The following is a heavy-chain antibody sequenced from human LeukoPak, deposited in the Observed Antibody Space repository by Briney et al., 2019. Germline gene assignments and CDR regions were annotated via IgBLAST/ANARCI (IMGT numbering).Heavy chain of an antibody. CDR1: GGSISSYY. Sequence: SETLSLTCTVSGGSISSYYWSWIRQPPGKGLEWLGYIYYTGNSNYNPSLESRVTMSLDTSTNQFSLRLSSVTAADTAVYYCARRYTNSWFFDYWGQGALVTVSS. D-gene: IGHD2-2*02. CDR2: IYYTGNS. V-gene: IGHV4-59*08. CDR3: ARRYTNSWFFDY. J-gene: IGHJ4*02.